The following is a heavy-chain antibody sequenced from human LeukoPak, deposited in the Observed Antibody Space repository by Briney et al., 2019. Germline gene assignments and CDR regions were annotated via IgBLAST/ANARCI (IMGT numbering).Heavy chain of an antibody. D-gene: IGHD3-9*01. Sequence: GGSLRLSCAASGFTVSSNYMSWVRQAPWKGLEWVSVIYSGGSTYYADSVKGRFTISRDNSKNTLYLQMNSLRAEDTAVYYCARGPYYDILTGYYDYWGQGTLVTVSS. J-gene: IGHJ4*02. V-gene: IGHV3-53*01. CDR1: GFTVSSNY. CDR3: ARGPYYDILTGYYDY. CDR2: IYSGGST.